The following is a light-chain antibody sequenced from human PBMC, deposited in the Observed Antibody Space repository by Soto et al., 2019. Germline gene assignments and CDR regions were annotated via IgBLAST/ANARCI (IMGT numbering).Light chain of an antibody. CDR3: QQYNSYSPT. J-gene: IGKJ1*01. V-gene: IGKV1-5*03. Sequence: DIQMTQPPSTLSASVGDRVTITCRASQSISSWLAWHQQKPGKAPKLLIYKASSLESGVPSRFSGSGSGTEFTLTISSLQPDDFATFYCQQYNSYSPTFGQGTKVDIK. CDR2: KAS. CDR1: QSISSW.